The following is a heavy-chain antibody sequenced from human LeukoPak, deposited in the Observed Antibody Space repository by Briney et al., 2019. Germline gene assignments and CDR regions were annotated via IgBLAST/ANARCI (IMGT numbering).Heavy chain of an antibody. V-gene: IGHV5-51*01. CDR2: IYPADSDA. CDR1: GYRFTSYW. J-gene: IGHJ4*02. CDR3: AIADYYDSRGSLDY. D-gene: IGHD3-22*01. Sequence: GESLKISCKGSGYRFTSYWIGWVRPMPGKGLEWMGTIYPADSDARYSPSFQGQVTISADKAISTTYLQWSSLKASDTAMYYCAIADYYDSRGSLDYWGQGTLVTVSS.